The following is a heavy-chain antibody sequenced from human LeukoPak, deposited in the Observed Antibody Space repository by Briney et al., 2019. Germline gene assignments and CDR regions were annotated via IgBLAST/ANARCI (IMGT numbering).Heavy chain of an antibody. J-gene: IGHJ4*02. CDR1: GFTFSSYA. D-gene: IGHD6-19*01. CDR2: ISGSGGST. CDR3: AKARIAVAGTFSDY. Sequence: GGSLRLSCAASGFTFSSYAMSWVRQAPGKGLEWVSAISGSGGSTYYADSVKGRFTICRDNSKNTLYLQMNSLRAEDTAVYYCAKARIAVAGTFSDYWGQGTLVTVSS. V-gene: IGHV3-23*01.